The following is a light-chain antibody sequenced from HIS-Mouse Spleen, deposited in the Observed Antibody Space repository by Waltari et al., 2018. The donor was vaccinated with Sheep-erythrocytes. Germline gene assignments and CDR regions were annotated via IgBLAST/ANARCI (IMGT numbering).Light chain of an antibody. CDR1: KLGDKY. Sequence: SYELTQPPSVSVSPGQTASITCSGDKLGDKYAYWYQQKPGQSPVLVIYQDSKRPSGIPERFSGSNSGNTATLTISGTQAMDEADYYCQAWDSSTAVFGGGTKLTFL. CDR3: QAWDSSTAV. V-gene: IGLV3-1*01. CDR2: QDS. J-gene: IGLJ2*01.